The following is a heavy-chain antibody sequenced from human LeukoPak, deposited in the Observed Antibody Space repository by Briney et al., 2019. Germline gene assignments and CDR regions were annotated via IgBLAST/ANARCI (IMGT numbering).Heavy chain of an antibody. V-gene: IGHV4-59*08. CDR1: RGSINPYY. Sequence: SETLSLTCTVSRGSINPYYWSWIRQPPGKGLEWIGYIYYTGNTNYSPSLKSRVAISVDTSKNQFSLKLSSVTAADTAVYYCARHGYGNTWLDYWGQGTLVTVSS. CDR2: IYYTGNT. D-gene: IGHD6-13*01. J-gene: IGHJ4*02. CDR3: ARHGYGNTWLDY.